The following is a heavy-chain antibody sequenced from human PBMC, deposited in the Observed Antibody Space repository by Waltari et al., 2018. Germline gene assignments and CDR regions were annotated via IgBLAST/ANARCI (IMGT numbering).Heavy chain of an antibody. J-gene: IGHJ3*02. CDR3: ARRDVFTACDI. Sequence: EVQLVQSGAEVKKPGESLKISCTGSGYSFTSYWIGWVRQMPGKGLEWMGLIYPGDSDTRYIPSFQSQVTISADKSISTAYLQWSSLKASDTARYYCARRDVFTACDIWGQGTMVTVSS. V-gene: IGHV5-51*01. CDR2: IYPGDSDT. CDR1: GYSFTSYW.